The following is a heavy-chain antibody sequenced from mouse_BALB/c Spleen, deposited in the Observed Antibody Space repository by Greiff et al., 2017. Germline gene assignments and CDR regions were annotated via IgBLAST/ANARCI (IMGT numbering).Heavy chain of an antibody. V-gene: IGHV3-2*02. CDR2: ISYSGST. J-gene: IGHJ4*01. D-gene: IGHD3-2*02. Sequence: EVHLVESGPGLVKPSQSLSLTCTVTGYSITSDYAWNWIRQFPGNKLEWMGYISYSGSTSYNPSLKSRISITRDTSKNQFFLQLNSVTTEDTATYYCARKEAGSYAMDYWGQGTSVTVSS. CDR1: GYSITSDYA. CDR3: ARKEAGSYAMDY.